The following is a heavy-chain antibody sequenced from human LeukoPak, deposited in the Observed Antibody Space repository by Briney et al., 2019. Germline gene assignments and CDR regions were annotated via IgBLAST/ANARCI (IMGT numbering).Heavy chain of an antibody. CDR3: AKTAMVRGVITRFDP. V-gene: IGHV1-2*02. CDR1: GYTFTGYY. CDR2: INPNSGGT. Sequence: GASVKVSCKASGYTFTGYYMHWVRQAPGQGLEWMGWINPNSGGTNYAQKFQGRVTMTRDTSISTAYMELSRLRSDDTAVYYCAKTAMVRGVITRFDPWGQGTLVTVSS. J-gene: IGHJ5*02. D-gene: IGHD3-10*01.